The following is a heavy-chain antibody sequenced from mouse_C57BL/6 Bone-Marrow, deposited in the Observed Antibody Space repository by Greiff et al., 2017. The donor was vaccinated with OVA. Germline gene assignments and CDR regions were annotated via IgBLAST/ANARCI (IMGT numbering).Heavy chain of an antibody. CDR1: WFSLRTFVLG. D-gene: IGHD1-1*01. CDR3: ARIRYYGSFWYFDV. Sequence: QVTLKVSGPGILQPSQSLSLSCSFSWFSLRTFVLGVVWIRQPSCLCLEWLAHIWWVADKYYNPALKSRLTISKDTSKNHVFLKIANVDTADTATYYCARIRYYGSFWYFDVWGTGTTVTVSS. V-gene: IGHV8-8*01. CDR2: IWWVADK. J-gene: IGHJ1*03.